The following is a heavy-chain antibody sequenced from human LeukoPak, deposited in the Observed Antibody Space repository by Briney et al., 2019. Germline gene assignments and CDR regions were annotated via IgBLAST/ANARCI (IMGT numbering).Heavy chain of an antibody. J-gene: IGHJ4*02. Sequence: KPSETLSLTCTVSGGSISSSSYYWGWIRQPPGKGLEWIGSIYYSGSTYYNPSLKSRVTISVDTSKNQFSLKLSSVTAADTAVYYCASQSTWELLIYYWGQGTLVTVSS. V-gene: IGHV4-39*01. D-gene: IGHD1-26*01. CDR2: IYYSGST. CDR3: ASQSTWELLIYY. CDR1: GGSISSSSYY.